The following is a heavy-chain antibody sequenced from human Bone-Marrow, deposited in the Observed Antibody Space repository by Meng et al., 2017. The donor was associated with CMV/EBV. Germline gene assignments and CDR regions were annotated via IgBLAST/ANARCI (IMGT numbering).Heavy chain of an antibody. Sequence: GGSLRLSCAASGFTFDDYGMSWVRQAPGKGLEWVSGINWNGGSTGYADSVKGRFTISRDNAKNTLYLQMNSLRAEDTAVYYCARSGGDIVVVPAAIAHGMDVWGQGTTVAVSS. CDR2: INWNGGST. CDR1: GFTFDDYG. V-gene: IGHV3-20*04. CDR3: ARSGGDIVVVPAAIAHGMDV. D-gene: IGHD2-2*01. J-gene: IGHJ6*02.